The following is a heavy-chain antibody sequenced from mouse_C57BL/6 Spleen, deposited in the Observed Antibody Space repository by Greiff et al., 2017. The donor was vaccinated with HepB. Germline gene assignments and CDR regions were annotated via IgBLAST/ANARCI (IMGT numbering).Heavy chain of an antibody. J-gene: IGHJ4*01. D-gene: IGHD2-5*01. Sequence: QVQLQQPGAELVKPGASVKLSCKASGYTFTSYWMHWVKQRPGQCLEWIGMIHPNSGSTNYNEKFKSKATLTVDKSSSTAYMQLSSLTSEDSAVYYCARRAYSTYAMDYWGQGTSVTVSS. CDR3: ARRAYSTYAMDY. V-gene: IGHV1-64*01. CDR1: GYTFTSYW. CDR2: IHPNSGST.